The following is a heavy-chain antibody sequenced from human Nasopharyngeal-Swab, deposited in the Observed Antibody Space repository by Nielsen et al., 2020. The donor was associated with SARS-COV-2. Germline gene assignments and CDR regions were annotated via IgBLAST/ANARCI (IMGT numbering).Heavy chain of an antibody. V-gene: IGHV3-21*01. D-gene: IGHD2-15*01. Sequence: GESLKISCAASGFTFSSYSMNWVRQAPGKGLEWVSSISSSSSYIYYADSVKGRFTISRDNAKNSLYLQMNSLRAEDTAVHYCARDRVVVVAATQYYFDYWGQGTLVTVSS. CDR3: ARDRVVVVAATQYYFDY. CDR2: ISSSSSYI. CDR1: GFTFSSYS. J-gene: IGHJ4*02.